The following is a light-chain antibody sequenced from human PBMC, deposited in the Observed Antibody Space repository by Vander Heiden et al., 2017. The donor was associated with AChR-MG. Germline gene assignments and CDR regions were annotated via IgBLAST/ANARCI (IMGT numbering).Light chain of an antibody. CDR3: SSYTSGSTLWV. V-gene: IGLV2-14*01. CDR1: SSDLGAYHF. CDR2: EVR. Sequence: QSALPQPASVSESPGQSITISCAGSSSDLGAYHFVSSYQQPPCKAPKLSIYEVRGRPSGVSHGFSGSKSGNTASLTISGLQAEDEAEYYCSSYTSGSTLWVFGGGTMLTVL. J-gene: IGLJ3*02.